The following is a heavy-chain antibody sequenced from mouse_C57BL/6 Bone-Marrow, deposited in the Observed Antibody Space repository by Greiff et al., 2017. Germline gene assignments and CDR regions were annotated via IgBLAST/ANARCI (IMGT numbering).Heavy chain of an antibody. J-gene: IGHJ2*01. CDR2: ISDGGSYT. CDR3: ARITTVVAPFDY. D-gene: IGHD1-1*01. V-gene: IGHV5-4*01. CDR1: GFTFSSYA. Sequence: EVQLVESGGGLVKPGGSLKLSCAASGFTFSSYAMSWVRQTPEKGLEWVATISDGGSYTYYPDNVKGRFTISRDNAKNNLYLQMSHLKSEDTAMYYCARITTVVAPFDYWGQGTTLTVSS.